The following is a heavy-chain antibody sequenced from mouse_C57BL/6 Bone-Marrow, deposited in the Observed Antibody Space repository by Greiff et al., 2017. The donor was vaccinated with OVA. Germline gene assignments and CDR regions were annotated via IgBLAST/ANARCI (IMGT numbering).Heavy chain of an antibody. D-gene: IGHD1-1*01. J-gene: IGHJ3*01. Sequence: VQLQQSGAELVKPGASVKISCKASGYAFSSYWMNWVKQRPGKGLEWIGQIHPGDGDTNYNGKFKGKATLTADKSSSTAYMQLSSLTSEDSAVYFCARRRDFYYYGSSPGWFAYWGQGTLVTVSA. CDR1: GYAFSSYW. CDR2: IHPGDGDT. CDR3: ARRRDFYYYGSSPGWFAY. V-gene: IGHV1-80*01.